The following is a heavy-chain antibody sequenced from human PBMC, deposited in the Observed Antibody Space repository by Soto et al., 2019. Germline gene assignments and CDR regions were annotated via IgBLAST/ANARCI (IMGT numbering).Heavy chain of an antibody. CDR1: GYTFITYG. D-gene: IGHD6-13*01. CDR2: ISVDRGNT. J-gene: IGHJ6*02. V-gene: IGHV1-18*01. Sequence: QVQLVQSGAEVKKPGASVKVSCKASGYTFITYGVSWVRQAPGQGLEWMGWISVDRGNTNYAQKFQGRVTVTTDTATNTAYEELRSLRPDDTAVYYCARVPSYSSSWSWGYYGMDVWGQGTTVTVSS. CDR3: ARVPSYSSSWSWGYYGMDV.